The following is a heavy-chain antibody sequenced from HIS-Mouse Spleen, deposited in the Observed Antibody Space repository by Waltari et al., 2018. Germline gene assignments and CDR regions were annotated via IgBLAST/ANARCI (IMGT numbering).Heavy chain of an antibody. CDR2: INHSGST. D-gene: IGHD6-6*01. J-gene: IGHJ4*02. CDR1: GGSFSGYY. Sequence: QVQLQQWGAGLLKPSETLSLTCAVYGGSFSGYYWSWIRQPPGKGLEWIGEINHSGSTNYNPSLRGRVTISVDTSKNQFSLKLSSVTAADTAVYYFARGLAARFDYWGQGTLVTVSS. CDR3: ARGLAARFDY. V-gene: IGHV4-34*01.